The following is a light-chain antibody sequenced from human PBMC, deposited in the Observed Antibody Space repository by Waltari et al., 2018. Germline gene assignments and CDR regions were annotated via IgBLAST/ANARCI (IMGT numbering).Light chain of an antibody. Sequence: IVLTPSPATLSLSPGERATPPCRASQSVRTYLAWYQQKPGQAPRLLIYDAATRATAIPARFSGSGSGTDFTLTISSLEPEDFAVYYCQLRSKWLRTFGQGTKVEV. J-gene: IGKJ1*01. CDR1: QSVRTY. CDR2: DAA. V-gene: IGKV3-11*01. CDR3: QLRSKWLRT.